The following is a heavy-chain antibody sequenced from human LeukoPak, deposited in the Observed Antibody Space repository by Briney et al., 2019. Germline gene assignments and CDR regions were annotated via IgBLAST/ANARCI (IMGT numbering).Heavy chain of an antibody. D-gene: IGHD1-26*01. J-gene: IGHJ4*02. V-gene: IGHV1-18*01. CDR1: GYTFPSYG. Sequence: ASVKVSCKASGYTFPSYGISWVRQAPGQGLEWMGWISAHNGDTNYAQTFQGRVSMTTDTSTSTGYMELRSLTSDDTAVYYCARDLKRTVGATTTSDYWGQGTLVTVSS. CDR3: ARDLKRTVGATTTSDY. CDR2: ISAHNGDT.